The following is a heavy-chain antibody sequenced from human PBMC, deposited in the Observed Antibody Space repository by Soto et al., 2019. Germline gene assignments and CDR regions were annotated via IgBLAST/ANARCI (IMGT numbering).Heavy chain of an antibody. D-gene: IGHD2-21*02. CDR3: AKDNEGGDYVLSFFAY. CDR2: IIGSGGST. V-gene: IGHV3-23*01. J-gene: IGHJ4*02. Sequence: GSLRLSCAASGXTFSSYSMSWVRQAPGKGLEWVSAIIGSGGSTYYADSVKCLFTISRDNSKNTLYLQMNSLRAEETAVYYCAKDNEGGDYVLSFFAYWGQGTLVTVSS. CDR1: GXTFSSYS.